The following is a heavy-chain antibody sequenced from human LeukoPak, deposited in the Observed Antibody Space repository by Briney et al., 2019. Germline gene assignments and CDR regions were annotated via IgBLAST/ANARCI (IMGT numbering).Heavy chain of an antibody. CDR3: GMSGDRVPLQNDVFDV. V-gene: IGHV5-51*01. J-gene: IGHJ3*01. CDR2: IYPGDSGP. Sequence: GESLKISCKVSGYSFTSYCIGWVRQMPGKGLEWMGIIYPGDSGPTYSPSFQGQVTISVDKSISTAYLQWSSLQASDTAMYYCGMSGDRVPLQNDVFDVWGQGTMVTVST. D-gene: IGHD1-26*01. CDR1: GYSFTSYC.